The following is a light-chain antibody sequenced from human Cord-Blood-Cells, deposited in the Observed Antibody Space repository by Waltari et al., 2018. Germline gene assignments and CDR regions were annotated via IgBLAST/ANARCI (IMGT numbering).Light chain of an antibody. Sequence: DIVMTQSPLSLPVTPGEPASISCRSSQSLLHSNGYNYLDWYLQKPGQSPQLLIYLGSNRASGVPDRFSRSGSGTDFTLKISRVEAEDVGVYYCMQALQTPTFGQGTKVEIK. V-gene: IGKV2-28*01. CDR3: MQALQTPT. CDR1: QSLLHSNGYNY. J-gene: IGKJ1*01. CDR2: LGS.